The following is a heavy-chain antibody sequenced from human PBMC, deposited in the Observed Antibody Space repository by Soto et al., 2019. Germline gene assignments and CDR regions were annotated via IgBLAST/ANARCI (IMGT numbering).Heavy chain of an antibody. CDR1: GFTFYDYA. D-gene: IGHD3-9*01. V-gene: IGHV3-9*01. Sequence: PGGSLRLSYAASGFTFYDYAMHWVRQAPGKGLEWVSGISWSSDNIGYADSVKGRFIISRDNAKNTLYLQMNSLRADDTAVYYCARDPLHYDILTGYSPNYFDFWGQGTLVTVAS. CDR2: ISWSSDNI. J-gene: IGHJ4*02. CDR3: ARDPLHYDILTGYSPNYFDF.